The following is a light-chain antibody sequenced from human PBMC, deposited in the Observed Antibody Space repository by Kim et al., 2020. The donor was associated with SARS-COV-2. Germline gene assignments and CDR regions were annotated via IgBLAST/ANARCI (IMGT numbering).Light chain of an antibody. CDR1: QSINTY. V-gene: IGKV1-39*01. CDR2: AAS. Sequence: DIQMTQSPSSLSASVGDRVTITCRASQSINTYLNWYQQKPGKAPKLLIYAASTLQSGVPSRFSGSGSGTYFTLTISSMQPEEFATYYCQRSYSTPPYTFGQGTKLEI. J-gene: IGKJ2*01. CDR3: QRSYSTPPYT.